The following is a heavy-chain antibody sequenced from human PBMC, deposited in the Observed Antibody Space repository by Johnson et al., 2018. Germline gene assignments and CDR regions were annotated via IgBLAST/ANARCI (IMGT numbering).Heavy chain of an antibody. CDR1: GFTFSSYS. Sequence: VQLVQSGGGLVKPGGSLRLSCAASGFTFSSYSMNWVRQAPGKGLEWVSSISSSRSYIYYADSLKGRFTISRDNSKNPLYLQMNSLRAEDTAVYYCARGLGGERSAREALDSWGQGTRVTVSS. D-gene: IGHD3-16*01. CDR3: ARGLGGERSAREALDS. J-gene: IGHJ3*01. V-gene: IGHV3-21*01. CDR2: ISSSRSYI.